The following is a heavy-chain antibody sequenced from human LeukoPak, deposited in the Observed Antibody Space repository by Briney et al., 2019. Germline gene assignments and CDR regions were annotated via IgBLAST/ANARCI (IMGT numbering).Heavy chain of an antibody. J-gene: IGHJ5*02. Sequence: ASVKVSCKASGYTFSNYGISWVRQAAGQGLEWMGWIIAHNGNTNYAQKFQGRVTMTTDTSTSTTYMELGSLRPEDTAYYYCASEKERAFDLWGQGTLVTVSS. CDR3: ASEKERAFDL. V-gene: IGHV1-18*01. CDR2: IIAHNGNT. CDR1: GYTFSNYG.